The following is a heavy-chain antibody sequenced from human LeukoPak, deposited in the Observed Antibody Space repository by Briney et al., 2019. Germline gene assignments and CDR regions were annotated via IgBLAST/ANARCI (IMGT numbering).Heavy chain of an antibody. CDR3: ARVSAAAGTEPYYYYYYMDV. V-gene: IGHV1-8*03. D-gene: IGHD6-13*01. J-gene: IGHJ6*03. CDR2: MNPNSGNT. CDR1: GYTFTSYD. Sequence: ASVKVSCKASGYTFTSYDINWVRQATGQGLEWMGWMNPNSGNTGYAQKFQGRVTITRNTPISTAYMELSSLRSEDTAVYYCARVSAAAGTEPYYYYYYMDVWGKGTTVTVSS.